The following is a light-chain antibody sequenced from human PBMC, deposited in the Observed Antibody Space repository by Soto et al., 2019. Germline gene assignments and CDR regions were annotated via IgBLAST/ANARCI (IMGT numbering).Light chain of an antibody. CDR2: DVI. V-gene: IGLV2-14*03. CDR3: SSYSGSSTLVV. Sequence: QSVLTQPASVSGSPGQSITISCTGTSSDVGGYDYVSWYQHHPGKAPKLMIYDVINRPSGVSDRFSGSKSGNTASLTISGLQAEDEADYYCSSYSGSSTLVVFGGGTKVTVL. J-gene: IGLJ2*01. CDR1: SSDVGGYDY.